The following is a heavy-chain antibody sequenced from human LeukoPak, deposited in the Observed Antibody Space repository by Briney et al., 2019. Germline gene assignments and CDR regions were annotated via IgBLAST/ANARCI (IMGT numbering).Heavy chain of an antibody. CDR1: GYTFTSYD. CDR3: ARDFRPMRLPGGYYYYYYMDV. J-gene: IGHJ6*03. CDR2: MNPNSGNT. V-gene: IGHV1-8*03. D-gene: IGHD2-2*01. Sequence: ASVKVSCKASGYTFTSYDINWVRQATGQGLEWMGWMNPNSGNTGYAQKFQGRVTITRNTSISTAYMELSSLRSEDTAVYYCARDFRPMRLPGGYYYYYYMDVWGKGTTVTISS.